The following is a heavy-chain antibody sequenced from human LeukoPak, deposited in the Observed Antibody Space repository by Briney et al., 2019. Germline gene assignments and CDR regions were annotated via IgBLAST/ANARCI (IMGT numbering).Heavy chain of an antibody. CDR2: INPNSGGT. D-gene: IGHD6-13*01. CDR1: GYTFTGYS. V-gene: IGHV1-2*02. CDR3: ARDLSIAAPGTDFDY. Sequence: ASVKVSCKASGYTFTGYSVHWVRQAPGQGLEWMGWINPNSGGTNQGRVTMTRDTSISTAYMELSRLTSGDTAVYYCARDLSIAAPGTDFDYWGQGTLVTVSS. J-gene: IGHJ4*02.